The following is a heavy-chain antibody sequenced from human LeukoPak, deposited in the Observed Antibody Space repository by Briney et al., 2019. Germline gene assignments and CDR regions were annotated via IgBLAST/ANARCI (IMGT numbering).Heavy chain of an antibody. Sequence: SETLSLTCTVSGYSISSGYYWGWIRPPPGKGLEWIGSIYHSGSTYYNPSLKSRVTISVDTSKNQFSLKLSSVTAADTAVYYCARGSSALRGDWFDPWGRGTLVTVSS. CDR1: GYSISSGYY. CDR2: IYHSGST. V-gene: IGHV4-38-2*02. CDR3: ARGSSALRGDWFDP. J-gene: IGHJ5*02. D-gene: IGHD3-16*01.